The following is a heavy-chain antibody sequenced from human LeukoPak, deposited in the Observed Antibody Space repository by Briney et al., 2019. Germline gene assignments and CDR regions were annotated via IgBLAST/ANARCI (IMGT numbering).Heavy chain of an antibody. CDR2: IYYSGST. CDR1: GGSISSGGYY. J-gene: IGHJ2*01. CDR3: ARGSPHWYFDL. Sequence: SETLSLTCTVSGGSISSGGYYWSWIRQHPGKGLEWIGYIYYSGSTYYNPSLKSRVTISVDTSKNQFSLKLSSVTAADTAVYYCARGSPHWYFDLWGRGTLVTVSS. V-gene: IGHV4-31*03.